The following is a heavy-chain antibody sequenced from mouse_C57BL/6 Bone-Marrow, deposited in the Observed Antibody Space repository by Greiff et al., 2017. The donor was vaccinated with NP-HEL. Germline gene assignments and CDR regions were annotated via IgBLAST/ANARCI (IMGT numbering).Heavy chain of an antibody. CDR1: GFTFSSYG. Sequence: EVKLMESGGDLVKPGGSLKLSCAASGFTFSSYGMSWVRQTPDKRLEWVATISSGGSYTYYPDSVKGRFTISRDNAKNTLYLQMSSLKSEDTAMYYCARRGGYYGSSYVLYFDYWGQGTTLTVSS. J-gene: IGHJ2*01. CDR3: ARRGGYYGSSYVLYFDY. V-gene: IGHV5-6*02. CDR2: ISSGGSYT. D-gene: IGHD1-1*01.